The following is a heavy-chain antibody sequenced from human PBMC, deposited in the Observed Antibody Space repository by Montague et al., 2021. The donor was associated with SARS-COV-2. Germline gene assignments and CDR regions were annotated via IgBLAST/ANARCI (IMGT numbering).Heavy chain of an antibody. D-gene: IGHD2-8*01. CDR2: TYYRSKWYN. V-gene: IGHV6-1*01. J-gene: IGHJ5*02. Sequence: CAISGDSVSSNRAAWNWIRQSPSRGLEWLGRTYYRSKWYNDYAVSVKSRITINPDTSKNQFSLQLNSVTPEDTAVYYCARDDPCCTNGVCYTGNWFDPWGQGTLVTVSS. CDR1: GDSVSSNRAA. CDR3: ARDDPCCTNGVCYTGNWFDP.